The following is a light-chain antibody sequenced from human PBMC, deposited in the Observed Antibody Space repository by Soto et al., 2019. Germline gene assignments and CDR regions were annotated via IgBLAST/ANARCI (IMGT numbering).Light chain of an antibody. Sequence: QSVLTQPASVSGSPGQSITISCSGTSSDIGAYDLVSWYQQHPGRAPKLIIYEVSNRPSGVSNRFSGSKSGNTASLTISGLQAEDEADYYCTSYTSSSTLVFGGGTKVTVL. CDR2: EVS. CDR1: SSDIGAYDL. J-gene: IGLJ2*01. CDR3: TSYTSSSTLV. V-gene: IGLV2-14*01.